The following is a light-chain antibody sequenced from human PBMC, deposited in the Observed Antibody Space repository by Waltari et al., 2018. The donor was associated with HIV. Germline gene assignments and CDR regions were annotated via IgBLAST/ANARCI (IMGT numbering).Light chain of an antibody. J-gene: IGLJ2*01. CDR3: SSYTSSSTLYVV. CDR1: SSDVVGYNY. V-gene: IGLV2-14*01. Sequence: QSALTQPASVSGSPGQSITIPCTGTSSDVVGYNYVSSSQQHPGKAPKLMIYDVSYRPSGVSNRFSGSKSGNTASLTISGLQAEDEADYYCSSYTSSSTLYVVFGGGTKLTVL. CDR2: DVS.